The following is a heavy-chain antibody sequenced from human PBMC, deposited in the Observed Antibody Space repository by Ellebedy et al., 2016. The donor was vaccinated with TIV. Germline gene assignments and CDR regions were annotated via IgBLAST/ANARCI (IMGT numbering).Heavy chain of an antibody. Sequence: PGGSLRLSCEASGFTSSSYSMNWVRKAPGKGLEWVSSISSSSSYIYYADSVKGRFTISRDNAKNSLYLQMKSLRAEDTAVYYCASSLMENEAVAGTAFFQYWGQGTLVTVSS. D-gene: IGHD6-19*01. CDR3: ASSLMENEAVAGTAFFQY. J-gene: IGHJ1*01. CDR1: GFTSSSYS. CDR2: ISSSSSYI. V-gene: IGHV3-21*01.